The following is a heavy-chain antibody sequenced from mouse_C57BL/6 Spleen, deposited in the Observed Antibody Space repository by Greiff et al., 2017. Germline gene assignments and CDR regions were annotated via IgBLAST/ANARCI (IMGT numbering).Heavy chain of an antibody. J-gene: IGHJ3*01. CDR3: ARAGTGFAY. CDR1: GFTFSDYG. Sequence: DVMLVESGGGLVKPGGSLKLSCAASGFTFSDYGMHWVRQAPEKGLEWVAYISSGSSTIYYADTVKGRFTISRDNAKNTLFLQMTSLRSEDTAMYYCARAGTGFAYWGQGTLVIVSA. V-gene: IGHV5-17*01. CDR2: ISSGSSTI. D-gene: IGHD3-3*01.